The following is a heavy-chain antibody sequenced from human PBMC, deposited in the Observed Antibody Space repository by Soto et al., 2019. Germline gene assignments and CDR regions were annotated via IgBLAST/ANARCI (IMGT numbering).Heavy chain of an antibody. CDR1: GGSFSGYY. V-gene: IGHV4-34*01. J-gene: IGHJ5*02. CDR3: AREGQWRGWFDP. D-gene: IGHD6-19*01. Sequence: SETLSLTCAVYGGSFSGYYWSWIRQPPGKGLEWIGEINHSGSTNYNPSLKSRVTISVDTSKNQFSLKLSSVTAADTAVYYCAREGQWRGWFDPWGQGTLVTVSS. CDR2: INHSGST.